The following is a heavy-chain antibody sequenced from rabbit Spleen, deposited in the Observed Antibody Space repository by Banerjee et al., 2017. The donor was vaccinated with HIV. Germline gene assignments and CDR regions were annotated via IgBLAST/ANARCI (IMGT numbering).Heavy chain of an antibody. J-gene: IGHJ4*01. CDR1: GIDFSNYG. CDR3: ARGSNYYNL. D-gene: IGHD8-1*01. Sequence: ELVESGGGLVQPGESLKLSCKASGIDFSNYGITWVRQAPGKGPEWIAYIYPGFGIRNYANSVKGRFTISKTSSTTVTLQMTSLTAADTATYFCARGSNYYNLWGPGTLVTVS. CDR2: IYPGFGIR. V-gene: IGHV1S47*01.